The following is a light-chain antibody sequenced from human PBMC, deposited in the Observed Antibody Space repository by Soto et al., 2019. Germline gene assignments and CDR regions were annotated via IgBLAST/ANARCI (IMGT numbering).Light chain of an antibody. J-gene: IGKJ4*01. V-gene: IGKV4-1*01. CDR2: WAS. CDR1: QRIFYSSNTKTH. CDR3: QQYYSTPPT. Sequence: DIVMTQSPDSLTVSLGERATINCKSSQRIFYSSNTKTHLVWYQQKPGQPPKVLINWASTRESGVPDRFSGSGSGADFTLTISSLQAEDVAVYDCQQYYSTPPTFGGGTKLEIK.